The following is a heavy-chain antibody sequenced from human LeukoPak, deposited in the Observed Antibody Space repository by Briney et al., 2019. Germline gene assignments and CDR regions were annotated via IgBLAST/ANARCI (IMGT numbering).Heavy chain of an antibody. D-gene: IGHD2-2*02. J-gene: IGHJ6*03. CDR1: GFTFSSYS. CDR3: ARSPLPYCSSTSCYNGGYYYMDV. Sequence: GGSLRLSCAASGFTFSSYSMNWVRQAPGKGLEWVSSISSSSSYIYYADSVKGRSTISRDNAKNSLYLQMNSLRAEDTAVYYCARSPLPYCSSTSCYNGGYYYMDVWGKGTTVTVSS. V-gene: IGHV3-21*01. CDR2: ISSSSSYI.